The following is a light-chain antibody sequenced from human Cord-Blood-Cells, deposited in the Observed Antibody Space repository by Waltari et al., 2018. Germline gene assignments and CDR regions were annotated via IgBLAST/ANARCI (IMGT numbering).Light chain of an antibody. V-gene: IGLV2-14*01. CDR3: SSYTSSSTLVV. CDR1: SSDAGGYNY. Sequence: QSALTPPASVSGSPGQSITISCTGTSSDAGGYNYVSWYQQHPVKAPKLMLYDVSNRPSVVSNRFSGSKSGNTSSLTISGLQAEDEADYYCSSYTSSSTLVVFGGGTKLTVL. J-gene: IGLJ2*01. CDR2: DVS.